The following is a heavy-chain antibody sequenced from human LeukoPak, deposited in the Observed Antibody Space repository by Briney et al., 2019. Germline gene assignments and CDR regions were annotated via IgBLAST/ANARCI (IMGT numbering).Heavy chain of an antibody. J-gene: IGHJ4*02. CDR1: GFTFSSYA. V-gene: IGHV3-30-3*01. Sequence: PGGSLRLSCAASGFTFSSYAMHWVRQAPGKGLEWVAVISYDGSNKYYADSVKGRFTISRDNAKKSLYLQMNSLRDEDTAVYYCARVGGATAVTMYFEYWGQGTLVTVTS. D-gene: IGHD1-26*01. CDR3: ARVGGATAVTMYFEY. CDR2: ISYDGSNK.